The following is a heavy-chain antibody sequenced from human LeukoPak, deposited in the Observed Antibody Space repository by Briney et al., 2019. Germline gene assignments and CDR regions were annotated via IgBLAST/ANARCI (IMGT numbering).Heavy chain of an antibody. V-gene: IGHV3-21*04. CDR2: ISSTSSYI. D-gene: IGHD6-19*01. CDR3: AKDRRPGTGIAVAGRQGYFDY. Sequence: GGSLRLSCAASGFTFNTYSMDWVRQAPGKGLEWVSSISSTSSYIYYADSVKGRFTISRDNAKNSLYLQMNSLKAEDTAVYYCAKDRRPGTGIAVAGRQGYFDYWGQGTLVTVSS. J-gene: IGHJ4*02. CDR1: GFTFNTYS.